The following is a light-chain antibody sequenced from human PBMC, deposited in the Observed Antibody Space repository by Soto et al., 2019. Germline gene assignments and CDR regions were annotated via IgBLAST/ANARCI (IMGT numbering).Light chain of an antibody. Sequence: DIVMTQSPLSLPVTPGEPASISCRSSQSLLHSNGYNYLDWYLQKPGQSPQLLIYLGSNRASGVPDRFSGSGSGTDFTLEISRVEAEDVGVYYCIQALQTPWTFDQGTKVEIK. CDR1: QSLLHSNGYNY. CDR2: LGS. V-gene: IGKV2-28*01. CDR3: IQALQTPWT. J-gene: IGKJ1*01.